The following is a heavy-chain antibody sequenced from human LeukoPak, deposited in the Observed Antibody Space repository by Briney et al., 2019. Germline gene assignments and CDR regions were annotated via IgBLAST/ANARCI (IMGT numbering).Heavy chain of an antibody. D-gene: IGHD2-15*01. CDR3: ARGGCSGGSCYHFDC. J-gene: IGHJ4*02. CDR1: GYSFTSYW. CDR2: IYPGDSDT. V-gene: IGHV5-51*01. Sequence: GESLKISCKGSGYSFTSYWIGWVRQMPGKGLEWMGIIYPGDSDTRYSPSFQGQVTISADKSISTAYLQWSSLKASDIAMYYCARGGCSGGSCYHFDCWGQGTLVTVSS.